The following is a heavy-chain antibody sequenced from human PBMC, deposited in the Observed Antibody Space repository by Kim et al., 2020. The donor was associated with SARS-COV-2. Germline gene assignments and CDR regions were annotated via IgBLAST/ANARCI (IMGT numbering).Heavy chain of an antibody. Sequence: ASVKVSCKASGYTFTSYAMHWVRQAPGQRLEWMGWINAGNGNTKYSQKFQGRVTITRDTSASTAYMELSSLRSEDTAVYYCAVHCSGGSCYSNIYYYYGMDVWGQGTTVTVSS. V-gene: IGHV1-3*01. CDR3: AVHCSGGSCYSNIYYYYGMDV. D-gene: IGHD2-15*01. CDR1: GYTFTSYA. J-gene: IGHJ6*02. CDR2: INAGNGNT.